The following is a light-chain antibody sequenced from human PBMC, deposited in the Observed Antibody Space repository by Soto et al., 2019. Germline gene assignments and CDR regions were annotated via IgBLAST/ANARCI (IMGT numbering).Light chain of an antibody. Sequence: EIVLTQSPATLSLSPGETATLSCRASQSVGSYLAWYQHKPGQAPRLLVYDASTRAIGIPARFSGSGSGTHFTLTISGLQSEDFAVYYCQQGSNWPRTFGGGPEVEIK. CDR3: QQGSNWPRT. J-gene: IGKJ4*01. CDR2: DAS. V-gene: IGKV3-11*01. CDR1: QSVGSY.